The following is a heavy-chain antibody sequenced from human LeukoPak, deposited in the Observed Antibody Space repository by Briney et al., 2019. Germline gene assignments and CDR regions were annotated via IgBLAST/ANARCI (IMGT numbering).Heavy chain of an antibody. CDR3: AREKQWQAKEDF. V-gene: IGHV3-53*01. J-gene: IGHJ4*02. CDR1: GFTVSSNY. Sequence: PGGSLRLSCAASGFTVSSNYMSWVRQAPGKGLEWVSVIYSGGSTYYADSVKGRFTISRDNSKNALYLQMNRLRAEDTAVYYCAREKQWQAKEDFWGQGTLVTVSS. D-gene: IGHD6-19*01. CDR2: IYSGGST.